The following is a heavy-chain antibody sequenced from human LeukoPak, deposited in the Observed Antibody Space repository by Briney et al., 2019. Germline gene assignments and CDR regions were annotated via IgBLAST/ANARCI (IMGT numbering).Heavy chain of an antibody. Sequence: GGSLRLSCAASGFPFSSYAMSWVRQAPGKGLEWVSAISGSGGSTYYADSVKGRFTISRDNSKNTLYLQMNSLRAEDTAVYYCAKGYDSSGYYYVGPTYFDYWGQGTLVTVSS. CDR1: GFPFSSYA. V-gene: IGHV3-23*01. J-gene: IGHJ4*02. D-gene: IGHD3-22*01. CDR2: ISGSGGST. CDR3: AKGYDSSGYYYVGPTYFDY.